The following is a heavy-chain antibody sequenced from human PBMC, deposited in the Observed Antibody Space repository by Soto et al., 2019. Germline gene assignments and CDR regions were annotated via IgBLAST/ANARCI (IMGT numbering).Heavy chain of an antibody. J-gene: IGHJ3*02. D-gene: IGHD6-6*01. Sequence: SETLSLTCTVSGTSIHNSGYYWVWIRQPPGEGLEWIGSVYYGGNTYYKSSLKNRVTISVDPSKNQFSVKLSSVTAADTAVYYCGIHMLVSRSSSAFEIWGQGTMVTVSS. CDR2: VYYGGNT. CDR1: GTSIHNSGYY. V-gene: IGHV4-39*01. CDR3: GIHMLVSRSSSAFEI.